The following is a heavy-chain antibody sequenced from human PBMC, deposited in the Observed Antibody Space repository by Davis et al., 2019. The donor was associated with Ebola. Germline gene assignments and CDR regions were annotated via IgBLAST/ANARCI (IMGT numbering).Heavy chain of an antibody. D-gene: IGHD3-16*02. V-gene: IGHV1-3*01. CDR2: INAGNGNT. J-gene: IGHJ4*02. Sequence: AASVKVSCKASGYTFTSYAMHWVRQAPGQRLEWMGWINAGNGNTKYSQKFQGRVTITRDTSASTAYMELSSLRSEDTAVYYCARTAGRLRLGELSLSGTFDYWGQGTLVTVSS. CDR3: ARTAGRLRLGELSLSGTFDY. CDR1: GYTFTSYA.